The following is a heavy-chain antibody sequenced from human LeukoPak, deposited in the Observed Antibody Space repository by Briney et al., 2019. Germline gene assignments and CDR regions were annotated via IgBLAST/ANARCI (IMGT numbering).Heavy chain of an antibody. Sequence: ASVKVSFKASGYTFSGYYIHWVRQAPGQGLEWVGWTNPNSGGTNYAQKFQGRVTMTRDTSITTSYMELSSLTSDDTAVYYCARASLASAGTRFWGQGTLVTVSS. CDR2: TNPNSGGT. V-gene: IGHV1-2*02. CDR3: ARASLASAGTRF. D-gene: IGHD6-13*01. CDR1: GYTFSGYY. J-gene: IGHJ4*02.